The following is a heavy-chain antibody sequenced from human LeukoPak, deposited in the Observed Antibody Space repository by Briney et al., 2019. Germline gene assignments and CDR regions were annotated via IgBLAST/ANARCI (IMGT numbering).Heavy chain of an antibody. CDR2: ISYSGSGK. D-gene: IGHD3-10*01. Sequence: PGGSLRLSCEASGFTFSTHGMHRVRQAPGKGLEWVAVISYSGSGKECADSVKGRFTISRDNSKSTLYLQMNSLRAEDTAVYYCAKDSGSNTFDNWGQGTLVTVSS. CDR3: AKDSGSNTFDN. J-gene: IGHJ3*02. CDR1: GFTFSTHG. V-gene: IGHV3-30*18.